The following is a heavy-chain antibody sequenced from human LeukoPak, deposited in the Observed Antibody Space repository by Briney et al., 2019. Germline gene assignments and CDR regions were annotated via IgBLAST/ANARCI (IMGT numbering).Heavy chain of an antibody. CDR2: ISSSSSYI. Sequence: GGSLRLSCAASGFIFSSYNMNWVRQAPGKGLEWVSFISSSSSYIYYADSVKGRFTISRDNSKNTLYLQMNSLRAEDTAVYYCARGPSSYHNTGGQGTLVTVSS. CDR1: GFIFSSYN. J-gene: IGHJ4*02. D-gene: IGHD5-12*01. CDR3: ARGPSSYHNT. V-gene: IGHV3-21*01.